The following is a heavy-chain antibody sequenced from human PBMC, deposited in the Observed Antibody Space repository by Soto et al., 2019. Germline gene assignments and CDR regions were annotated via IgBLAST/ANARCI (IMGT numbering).Heavy chain of an antibody. V-gene: IGHV1-18*01. D-gene: IGHD3-9*01. CDR1: GCTFTSYG. CDR2: ISAYNGNT. Sequence: ASVKVSCKASGCTFTSYGISWVRQAPGQGLEWMGWISAYNGNTNNAQKLQGRVTMTTDTSTSTAYIELRSLRSDDTAVYYCARTSYYDILTGYDYYYYYMDVWGKGTTVTAP. CDR3: ARTSYYDILTGYDYYYYYMDV. J-gene: IGHJ6*03.